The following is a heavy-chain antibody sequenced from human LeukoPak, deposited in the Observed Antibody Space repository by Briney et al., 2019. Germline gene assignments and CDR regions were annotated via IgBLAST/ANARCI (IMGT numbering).Heavy chain of an antibody. CDR3: ARDPRRRYCSGGSCNHFDY. CDR2: IWYDGSNK. Sequence: GRSLRLSRAASGFTFSSYGMHWVRQAPGKGLEGVAVIWYDGSNKYYADSVKGRFTISRDNSKNTLYLQMNSLRAEDTAVYYCARDPRRRYCSGGSCNHFDYWGQGTLVTVSS. J-gene: IGHJ4*02. CDR1: GFTFSSYG. D-gene: IGHD2-15*01. V-gene: IGHV3-33*01.